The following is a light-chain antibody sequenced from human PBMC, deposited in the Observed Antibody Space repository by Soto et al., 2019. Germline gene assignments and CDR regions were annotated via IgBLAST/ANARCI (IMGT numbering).Light chain of an antibody. V-gene: IGKV3-20*01. CDR3: QQYGSSPRT. CDR2: GAS. CDR1: QRVSSSF. Sequence: EIVLTQSPGTLSLSPGERATLSCRASQRVSSSFLAWYQQKPGQAPRLLIYGASSRATGIPARFSGSGSGTDFTLTISRLEPEDFAVYYCQQYGSSPRTFGQGTKLDIQ. J-gene: IGKJ1*01.